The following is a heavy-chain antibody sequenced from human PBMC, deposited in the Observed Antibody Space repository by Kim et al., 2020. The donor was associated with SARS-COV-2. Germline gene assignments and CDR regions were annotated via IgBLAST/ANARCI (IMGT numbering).Heavy chain of an antibody. CDR1: GYTFTSYA. Sequence: ASVKVSCKASGYTFTSYAMNWVRQAPGQGLEWMGWINTNTGNPTNAQGFTGRFVFSLDTSVSTAYLQISSLKAEDTAVYYCARESFGGFPPDSRLFLWGQGTLVTVSS. J-gene: IGHJ4*02. V-gene: IGHV7-4-1*02. D-gene: IGHD3-22*01. CDR3: ARESFGGFPPDSRLFL. CDR2: INTNTGNP.